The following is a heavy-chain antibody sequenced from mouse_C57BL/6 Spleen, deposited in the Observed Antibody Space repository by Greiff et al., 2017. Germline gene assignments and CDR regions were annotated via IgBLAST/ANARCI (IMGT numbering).Heavy chain of an antibody. V-gene: IGHV1-52*01. CDR1: GYTFTSYW. J-gene: IGHJ2*01. CDR3: ARDDYDGGRYFDY. CDR2: IDPSDSET. D-gene: IGHD2-4*01. Sequence: VQLQQPGAELVRPGSSVKLSCKASGYTFTSYWMHWVKQRPIQGLEWIGNIDPSDSETHYNQKFKDKATLTVDKSSSTAYMQLSSLTSEDSAVYYCARDDYDGGRYFDYWGQGTTLTVSS.